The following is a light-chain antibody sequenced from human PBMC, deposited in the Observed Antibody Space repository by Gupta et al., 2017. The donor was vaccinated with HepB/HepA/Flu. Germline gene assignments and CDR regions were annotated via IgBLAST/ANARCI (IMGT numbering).Light chain of an antibody. CDR3: QQDDATPWT. V-gene: IGKV4-1*01. CDR1: QSVLYSRDNKDY. Sequence: DIVMTQSPDSLAVSLGARVTINCKSSQSVLYSRDNKDYLDWYQQKPGQPPKLLIYGASTRKSGVPDRFSGSGSETDFTLTISSLQAEDVAVYYCQQDDATPWTFGQGTKVEIK. J-gene: IGKJ1*01. CDR2: GAS.